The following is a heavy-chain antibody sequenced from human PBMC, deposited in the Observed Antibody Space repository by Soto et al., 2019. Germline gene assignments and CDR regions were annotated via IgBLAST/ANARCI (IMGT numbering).Heavy chain of an antibody. J-gene: IGHJ4*02. CDR3: ARQEWCSSTSCPGGIDY. V-gene: IGHV5-51*01. CDR2: IYPGDSDT. Sequence: GGSLKISCKGSGYSFTSYWIGWVRQMPGKGLEWMGIIYPGDSDTRYSPSFQGQVTISADKSISTAYLQWSSLKASDTAMYYCARQEWCSSTSCPGGIDYWGQGTLVTVSS. D-gene: IGHD2-2*01. CDR1: GYSFTSYW.